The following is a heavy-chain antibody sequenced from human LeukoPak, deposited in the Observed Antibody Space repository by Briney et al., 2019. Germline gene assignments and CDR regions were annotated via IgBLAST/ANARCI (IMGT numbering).Heavy chain of an antibody. V-gene: IGHV3-7*01. Sequence: GGSLRLSCAASGFTFSSFWMSWVRQAPGKGLEWVANIKQDGSEKYYVDSVKGRFTISRDNAKNSLYLQMNSLRAEDTAVYYCAIVSRDFYSNYYYYYGMDVWGQGTTVTVSS. CDR3: AIVSRDFYSNYYYYYGMDV. CDR1: GFTFSSFW. J-gene: IGHJ6*02. CDR2: IKQDGSEK. D-gene: IGHD4-11*01.